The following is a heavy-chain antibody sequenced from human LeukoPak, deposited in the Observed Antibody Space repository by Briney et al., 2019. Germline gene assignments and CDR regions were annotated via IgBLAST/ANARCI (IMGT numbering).Heavy chain of an antibody. V-gene: IGHV1-69*08. CDR3: ARVGDAFDI. Sequence: SVKVSCKTSGGTFLSHTFSWVRQAPGQGLEWMGKIAPVINTANYAQTFQGRVSIYADKSTTTVYMDLSGLRPDDTAVYYCARVGDAFDIWGQGTMVTVSS. D-gene: IGHD2-15*01. CDR2: IAPVINTA. J-gene: IGHJ3*02. CDR1: GGTFLSHT.